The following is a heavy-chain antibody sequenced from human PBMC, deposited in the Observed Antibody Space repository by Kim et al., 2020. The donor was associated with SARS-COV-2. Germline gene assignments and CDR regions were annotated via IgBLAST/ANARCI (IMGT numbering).Heavy chain of an antibody. Sequence: GGSLRLSCAASGFTFSSCAIHWVRQAPGKGLEWVAVISYDGSNKNYADSVKGRFTISRDNSKNTLYLQMNSLSAEEPALYYCARAPWSRLRGLIYSYYGRDVWGQGTTVTVSS. D-gene: IGHD3-10*01. CDR1: GFTFSSCA. V-gene: IGHV3-30-3*01. CDR3: ARAPWSRLRGLIYSYYGRDV. J-gene: IGHJ6*02. CDR2: ISYDGSNK.